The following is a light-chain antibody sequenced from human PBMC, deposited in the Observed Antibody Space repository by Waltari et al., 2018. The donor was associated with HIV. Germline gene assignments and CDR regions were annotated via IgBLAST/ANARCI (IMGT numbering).Light chain of an antibody. CDR2: GAS. Sequence: EIVLTQSPGTLSLSPGERATLSCRASQSVSSTYLAWYQQKPGQAPRLLIYGASSRATGSPDRFSGSGSGTDFTLTISRLEPEDFAVYYCQQYGSSPMYSFGQRTELEIK. V-gene: IGKV3-20*01. CDR1: QSVSSTY. CDR3: QQYGSSPMYS. J-gene: IGKJ2*03.